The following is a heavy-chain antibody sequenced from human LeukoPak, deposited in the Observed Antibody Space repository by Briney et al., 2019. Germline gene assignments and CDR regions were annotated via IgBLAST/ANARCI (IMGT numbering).Heavy chain of an antibody. D-gene: IGHD1-1*01. CDR2: ISGDGANE. CDR1: GFTFDEHA. CDR3: AKRSGAPNNFDY. Sequence: GGSLRLSCAASGFTFDEHAMHWVRQVPGRGLEWVSLISGDGANEYYADSVKGRFTISRDNSRNSLFLQMNSLRTEDTALYFCAKRSGAPNNFDYWGQGVLVTVSS. V-gene: IGHV3-43*02. J-gene: IGHJ4*02.